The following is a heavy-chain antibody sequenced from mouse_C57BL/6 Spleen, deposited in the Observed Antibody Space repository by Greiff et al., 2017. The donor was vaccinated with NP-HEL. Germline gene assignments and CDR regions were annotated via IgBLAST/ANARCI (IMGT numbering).Heavy chain of an antibody. CDR1: GYTFTSYG. Sequence: QVQLQQSGAELARPGASVKLSCKASGYTFTSYGISWVKQRPGQGLEWIGEIYPRSGNTYYNQKFKGKATLTADKSSSTAYMELRSLTSEDSAVYFCARGGIYDDEVYYFEYWGQGTTLTVSS. CDR2: IYPRSGNT. CDR3: ARGGIYDDEVYYFEY. V-gene: IGHV1-81*01. D-gene: IGHD2-12*01. J-gene: IGHJ2*01.